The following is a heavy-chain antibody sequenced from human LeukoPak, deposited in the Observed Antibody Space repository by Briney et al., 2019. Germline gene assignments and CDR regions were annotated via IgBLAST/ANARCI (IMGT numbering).Heavy chain of an antibody. J-gene: IGHJ6*03. CDR3: AKMGMDTAMVPNYMDV. Sequence: PGGSLRLSCAASGFTFSSYAMSWVRQAPGKGLEWVSAISGSGGSTYYADSVKGRFTISRDNSKNTLYLQMNSLRAEDTAVYYCAKMGMDTAMVPNYMDVWGKGTTVTVSS. CDR2: ISGSGGST. D-gene: IGHD5-18*01. CDR1: GFTFSSYA. V-gene: IGHV3-23*01.